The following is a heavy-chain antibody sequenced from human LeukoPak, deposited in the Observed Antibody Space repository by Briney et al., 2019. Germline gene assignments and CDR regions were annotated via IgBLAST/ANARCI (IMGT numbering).Heavy chain of an antibody. J-gene: IGHJ5*02. CDR1: GGSFSGYY. Sequence: SETLSLTCAVYGGSFSGYYWSWIRQPPGKGLEWIGEINHSGSTNCNPSLKSRVTISVDTSKNQFSLKLSSVTAADTAVYYCARVRTNRVAARRSWFDPWGQGTLVTVSS. D-gene: IGHD6-6*01. CDR3: ARVRTNRVAARRSWFDP. V-gene: IGHV4-34*01. CDR2: INHSGST.